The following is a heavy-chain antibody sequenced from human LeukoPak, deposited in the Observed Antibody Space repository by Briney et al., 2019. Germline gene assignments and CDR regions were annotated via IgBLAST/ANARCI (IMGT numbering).Heavy chain of an antibody. V-gene: IGHV1-2*02. J-gene: IGHJ4*02. CDR2: INPNSGGT. CDR3: ARVDTAMVAGGGDY. CDR1: GYSFTGYY. D-gene: IGHD5-18*01. Sequence: ASVNVSCKASGYSFTGYYMHWVRQAPGQGLEWMGWINPNSGGTKYAQKFKGRVTMTRDTSISTAYMELSRLRSDDTAVYYCARVDTAMVAGGGDYWGQGTLVTVSS.